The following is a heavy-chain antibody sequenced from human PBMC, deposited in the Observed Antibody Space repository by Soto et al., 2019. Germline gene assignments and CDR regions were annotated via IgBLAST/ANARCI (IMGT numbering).Heavy chain of an antibody. J-gene: IGHJ1*01. CDR2: IYSGGST. V-gene: IGHV3-53*02. D-gene: IGHD3-22*01. CDR1: GFTVSSNY. CDR3: ARERGYDSGGYYRFQYFQH. Sequence: EVRLVETGGGLIQPGGSLRLSCAASGFTVSSNYMSWVRQAPGKGLEWVSVIYSGGSTYYADSVKGRFTISRDNSKNTLYLQMNSLRAEDTAVYYCARERGYDSGGYYRFQYFQHWGQGTLVTVSS.